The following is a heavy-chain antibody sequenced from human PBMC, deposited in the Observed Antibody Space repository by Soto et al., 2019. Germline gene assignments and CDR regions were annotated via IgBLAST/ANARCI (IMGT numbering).Heavy chain of an antibody. CDR1: GGSISGYY. CDR2: MYNSERT. V-gene: IGHV4-4*07. J-gene: IGHJ4*02. Sequence: SETLSLTCTGSGGSISGYYWSWIRQPAGKGLEWIGRMYNSERTNYNPSLKSRVTMSMDTSKNQFSLKLTSVTAADTAVYFCAREPLAHSYFDLWGQGTLVTVSS. CDR3: AREPLAHSYFDL.